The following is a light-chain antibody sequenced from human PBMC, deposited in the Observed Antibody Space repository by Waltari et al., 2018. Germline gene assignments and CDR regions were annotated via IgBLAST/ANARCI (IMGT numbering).Light chain of an antibody. Sequence: QSVLTQPPSASGTPGQRVTSACSGSSSNIGSNYVYGYQQLPGTAPKLLIYRNNQRPSGVPDRFSGSKSGTSASLAISGLRSEDEADYYCAAWDDSLVFGGGTKLTVL. V-gene: IGLV1-47*01. CDR2: RNN. J-gene: IGLJ3*02. CDR1: SSNIGSNY. CDR3: AAWDDSLV.